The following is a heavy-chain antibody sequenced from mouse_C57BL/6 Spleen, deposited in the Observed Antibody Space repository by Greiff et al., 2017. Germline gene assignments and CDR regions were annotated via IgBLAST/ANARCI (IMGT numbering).Heavy chain of an antibody. CDR2: ISNGGGST. CDR3: ARLLLRDYAMDY. J-gene: IGHJ4*01. D-gene: IGHD1-1*01. Sequence: DVMLVESGGGLVQPGGSLKLSCAASGFTFSDYYMYWVRQTPEKRLEWVAYISNGGGSTYYPDTVKGRFTISRDNAKNTLYLQMSRLKSEDTAMYYCARLLLRDYAMDYWGQGTSVTVSS. V-gene: IGHV5-12*01. CDR1: GFTFSDYY.